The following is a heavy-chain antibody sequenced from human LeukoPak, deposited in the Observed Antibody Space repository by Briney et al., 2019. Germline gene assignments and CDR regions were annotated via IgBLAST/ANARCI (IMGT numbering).Heavy chain of an antibody. CDR1: GFTFSSYG. V-gene: IGHV3-30*02. D-gene: IGHD5-12*01. CDR2: IRYDGSNK. CDR3: AKDSTGGYSGYDFDY. Sequence: PGGSLRPSCAASGFTFSSYGMHWVRQAPGKGLEWVAFIRYDGSNKYYADSVKGRFTISRDNSKNTLYLQMNSLRAEDTAVYYCAKDSTGGYSGYDFDYWGQGTLVTVSS. J-gene: IGHJ4*02.